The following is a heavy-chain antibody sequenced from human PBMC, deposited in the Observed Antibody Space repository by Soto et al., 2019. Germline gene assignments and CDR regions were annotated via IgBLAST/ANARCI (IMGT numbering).Heavy chain of an antibody. CDR3: ARDRDNRNWPNFDS. CDR1: GDTFSIYT. Sequence: QVQLVQSGSEVKKPGSSVRVSCKTSGDTFSIYTISWVRQAPGQGLGWMGRVLPFLDITSYSQRVQGRVTITADRSTNTAYMGLTSLRSEDTGVYYWARDRDNRNWPNFDSWGQGTLVPVSS. V-gene: IGHV1-69*02. D-gene: IGHD1-1*01. CDR2: VLPFLDIT. J-gene: IGHJ4*02.